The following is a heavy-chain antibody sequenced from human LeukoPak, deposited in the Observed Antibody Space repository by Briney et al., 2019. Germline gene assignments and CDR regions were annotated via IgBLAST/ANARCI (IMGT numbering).Heavy chain of an antibody. CDR2: IYYSGST. CDR1: GGSISNYY. J-gene: IGHJ5*02. V-gene: IGHV4-59*01. D-gene: IGHD3-10*01. CDR3: ARGSVRGVNNWFDP. Sequence: SETLSLTRTVSGGSISNYYWSWIRQPPGKGLEWLGYIYYSGSTNYNPSLKSRVTISVDTSKNQFSLKLSSVTAADTAVYYCARGSVRGVNNWFDPWGQGTLVTVSS.